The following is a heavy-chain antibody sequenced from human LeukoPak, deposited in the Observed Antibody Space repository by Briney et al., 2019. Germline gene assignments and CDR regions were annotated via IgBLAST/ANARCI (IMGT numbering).Heavy chain of an antibody. CDR2: IKSDGSST. D-gene: IGHD3-10*02. J-gene: IGHJ6*04. Sequence: PGGSLRLSCAASGFTFSSYWMHWVRQAPGKGVVWVSRIKSDGSSTSYADSVKGRFTISRDNAKNSLYLQMNSLRAEDTAVYYCAELGITMIGGVWGKGTTVTISS. CDR3: AELGITMIGGV. V-gene: IGHV3-74*01. CDR1: GFTFSSYW.